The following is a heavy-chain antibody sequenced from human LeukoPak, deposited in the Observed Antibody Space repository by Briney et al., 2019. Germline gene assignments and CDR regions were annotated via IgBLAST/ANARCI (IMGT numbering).Heavy chain of an antibody. CDR1: GFTVSRNY. J-gene: IGHJ4*02. V-gene: IGHV3-66*01. CDR2: IYSGGNT. D-gene: IGHD1-26*01. Sequence: PGGSLRPSCAASGFTVSRNYMSWVRQAPGKGLELVSVIYSGGNTYYADSVKGRFTISRDNSKNTVYLQMNSLRAEDTAVYYCARDTRSFSGSLPHFDYWGQGTLVTVSS. CDR3: ARDTRSFSGSLPHFDY.